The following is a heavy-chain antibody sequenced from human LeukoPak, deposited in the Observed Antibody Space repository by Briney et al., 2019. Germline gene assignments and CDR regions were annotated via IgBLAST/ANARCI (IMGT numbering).Heavy chain of an antibody. CDR3: VSPRGFSYGYFDY. CDR1: GGSLSPSSAS. V-gene: IGHV4-39*01. J-gene: IGHJ4*02. D-gene: IGHD5-18*01. Sequence: SETLSLTCTLSGGSLSPSSASCPRIRQPPGKGLAWIGSIYYSKNTYYNPSLKSRVTISADTSKNQFSLTLGSVSATDTAVYYCVSPRGFSYGYFDYWGQGTLVTVSS. CDR2: IYYSKNT.